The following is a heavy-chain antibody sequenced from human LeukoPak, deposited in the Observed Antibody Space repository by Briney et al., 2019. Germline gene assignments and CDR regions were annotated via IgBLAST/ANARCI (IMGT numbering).Heavy chain of an antibody. CDR3: ARSYDILTGYGPHNWFDP. Sequence: ASVKVSCKASGYTFTSYYMHWVRQAPGQGLEWMGIINPSGGSTSYAQKFQGRVTMTRDTSTSTVYMELSSLRSEDTAVYYCARSYDILTGYGPHNWFDPWGQGTLVTVS. V-gene: IGHV1-46*01. J-gene: IGHJ5*02. CDR2: INPSGGST. D-gene: IGHD3-9*01. CDR1: GYTFTSYY.